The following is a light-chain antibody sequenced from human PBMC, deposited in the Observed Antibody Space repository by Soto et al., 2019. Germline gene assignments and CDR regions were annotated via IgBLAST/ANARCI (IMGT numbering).Light chain of an antibody. V-gene: IGKV3-15*01. J-gene: IGKJ4*01. CDR2: GAS. CDR1: QSVSSN. CDR3: QQYNNWPPRIT. Sequence: EIVMTQSPATLSVSPGERATLSCRASQSVSSNLAWYQQKPGQAPRLLLYGASTRATGIPARFSGSGSGTEYTLTISSLQSEDFAVYYCQQYNNWPPRITFGGGTKVEIK.